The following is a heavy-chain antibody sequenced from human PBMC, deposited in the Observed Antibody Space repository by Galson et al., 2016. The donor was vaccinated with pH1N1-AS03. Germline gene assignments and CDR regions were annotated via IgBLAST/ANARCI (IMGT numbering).Heavy chain of an antibody. V-gene: IGHV3-9*01. CDR2: ITWNSDSI. CDR1: GFTFDDYA. Sequence: SLRLSCAASGFTFDDYAMHWVRLAPGKGLEWVSGITWNSDSIGYADSVQGRFTISRDNAQNSLYLQMNSLRSEDTAFYFCARELNYGRGWYAVDYWGQGNLVTVSS. D-gene: IGHD6-19*01. J-gene: IGHJ4*02. CDR3: ARELNYGRGWYAVDY.